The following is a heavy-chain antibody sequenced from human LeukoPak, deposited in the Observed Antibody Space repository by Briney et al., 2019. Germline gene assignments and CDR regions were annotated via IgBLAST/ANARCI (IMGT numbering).Heavy chain of an antibody. D-gene: IGHD5-18*01. CDR3: AREPRGYSYGSGIDY. J-gene: IGHJ4*02. CDR1: GGSFSGYY. V-gene: IGHV4-34*01. Sequence: SETPSLTCAVYGGSFSGYYWSWIRQPPGKGLEWIGEINHSGSTNYNPSLKSRVTISVDTSKNQFSLKLSSVTAADTAVYYCAREPRGYSYGSGIDYWGQGTLVTVSS. CDR2: INHSGST.